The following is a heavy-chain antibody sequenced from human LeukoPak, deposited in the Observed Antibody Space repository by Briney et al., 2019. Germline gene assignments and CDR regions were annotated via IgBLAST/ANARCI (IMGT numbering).Heavy chain of an antibody. D-gene: IGHD3-3*01. J-gene: IGHJ4*02. CDR2: MNPNSGNT. CDR3: ARAHVLRFLEWFSY. Sequence: ASVKVSCKASGYTFTSYGINWVLQATGQGLEWMGWMNPNSGNTGYAQKFQGRVTITRNTSISTAYMELSSLRSEDTAVYYCARAHVLRFLEWFSYWGQGTLVTVSS. CDR1: GYTFTSYG. V-gene: IGHV1-8*03.